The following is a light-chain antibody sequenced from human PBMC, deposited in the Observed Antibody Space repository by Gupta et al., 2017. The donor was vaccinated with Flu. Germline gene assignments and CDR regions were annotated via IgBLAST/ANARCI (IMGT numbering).Light chain of an antibody. CDR3: QQSYSSWT. Sequence: DIVMTQSPDSLAVSLGERATINCKSSQRVLNSSNNKNKLAWHQQKPGQPPKLPVYWASTRESGVPDRFSGSGSGTDFTITISSLQAEDVAVYYCQQSYSSWTFGQGTKVEIK. V-gene: IGKV4-1*01. J-gene: IGKJ1*01. CDR1: QRVLNSSNNKNK. CDR2: WAS.